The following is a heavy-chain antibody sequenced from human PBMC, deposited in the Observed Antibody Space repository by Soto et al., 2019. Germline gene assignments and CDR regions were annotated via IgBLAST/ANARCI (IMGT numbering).Heavy chain of an antibody. Sequence: SETLSLTCSLPSSSITSINNHFSNHYCSWIRLSPGKGLEWIGYISNIGFTRYNPSLKSRVSISVDTSKNQFSLKLTSVTAADTAVYYCTTQEFGGLHGLVDVWGQGTTVT. J-gene: IGHJ6*02. V-gene: IGHV4-59*08. D-gene: IGHD3-10*01. CDR2: ISNIGFT. CDR3: TTQEFGGLHGLVDV. CDR1: SSSITSINNHFSNHY.